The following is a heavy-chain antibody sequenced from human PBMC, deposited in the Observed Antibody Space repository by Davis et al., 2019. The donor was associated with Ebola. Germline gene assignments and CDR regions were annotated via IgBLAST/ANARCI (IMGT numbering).Heavy chain of an antibody. Sequence: ASSVKVSCKASGYSLTSYGISWVRQAPGQGLEWMGWLSGYEDNTNYAPRFQGRITLTKDRATSTVYMELRSLTSDDTAVYYCARDLATSSGAHFFYFGMDVWGEGTSVAVSS. J-gene: IGHJ6*04. CDR3: ARDLATSSGAHFFYFGMDV. CDR1: GYSLTSYG. D-gene: IGHD3-10*01. V-gene: IGHV1-18*01. CDR2: LSGYEDNT.